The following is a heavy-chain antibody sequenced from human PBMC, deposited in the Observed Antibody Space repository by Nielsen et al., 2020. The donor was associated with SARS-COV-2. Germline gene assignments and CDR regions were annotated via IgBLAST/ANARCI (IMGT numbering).Heavy chain of an antibody. D-gene: IGHD1-26*01. CDR3: AREWDWALAY. V-gene: IGHV3-21*01. CDR1: GFVFTSYT. J-gene: IGHJ4*02. CDR2: ISTRSSYI. Sequence: GSLRLSCAASGFVFTSYTMNWVRQAPGKGLEWVATISTRSSYISYADSVKGRFTISRDNTRNSLFLEMHSLRADDTAVYYCAREWDWALAYWGQGALVTVSS.